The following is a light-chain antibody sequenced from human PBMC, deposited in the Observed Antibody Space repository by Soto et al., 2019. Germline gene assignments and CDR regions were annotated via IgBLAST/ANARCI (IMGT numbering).Light chain of an antibody. Sequence: QSVVTQPPSASQTPGQRVTISCSGSRSDVGRNSVSWYQHVPGTAPKLLLYSHDQRPSGVPARISASRSGTAASLAISGLRSEDEAFYYCASWDDSLNAGVFGGGTKLTVL. CDR3: ASWDDSLNAGV. CDR2: SHD. V-gene: IGLV1-44*01. J-gene: IGLJ3*02. CDR1: RSDVGRNS.